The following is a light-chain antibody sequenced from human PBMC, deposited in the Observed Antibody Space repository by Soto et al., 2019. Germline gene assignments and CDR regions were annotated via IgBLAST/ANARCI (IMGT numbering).Light chain of an antibody. CDR1: SSDVGGYNY. CDR2: DVS. Sequence: QSVLTQPASVSGSPGQSITISCTETSSDVGGYNYVSWYQQHPGKAPKLMIYDVSNRPSGVSNRFSGSKSGNTASLTISGLQAEDEADYYCSSYTSSSTLGFGTGTKSPS. V-gene: IGLV2-14*01. CDR3: SSYTSSSTLG. J-gene: IGLJ1*01.